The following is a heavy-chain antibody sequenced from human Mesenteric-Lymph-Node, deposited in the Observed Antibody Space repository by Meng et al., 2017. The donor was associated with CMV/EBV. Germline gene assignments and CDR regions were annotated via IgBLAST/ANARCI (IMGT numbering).Heavy chain of an antibody. V-gene: IGHV1-2*02. CDR1: GYTFTTYG. J-gene: IGHJ6*02. CDR3: ARDREDVVVPAAIYYYYGMDV. D-gene: IGHD2-2*01. Sequence: ASVKVSCKASGYTFTTYGISWVRQAPGQGLEWMGWINPNSGGTNYAQKFQGRVTMTRDTSISTAYMELSRLRSDDTAVYYCARDREDVVVPAAIYYYYGMDVWGQGTTVTVSS. CDR2: INPNSGGT.